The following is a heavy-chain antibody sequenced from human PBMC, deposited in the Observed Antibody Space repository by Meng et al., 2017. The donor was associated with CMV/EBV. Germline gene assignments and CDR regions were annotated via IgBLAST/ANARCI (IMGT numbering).Heavy chain of an antibody. Sequence: GESLIISCASSGFTFSSYAMYRVRQAPGKGLEWVAVISYDGSNKYYADSVKGRFTLSRDNSKNTLYLQMNSLRAEDTAVYYCARDRSRYSSGWLLDYWGQGTLVTVSS. CDR3: ARDRSRYSSGWLLDY. D-gene: IGHD6-19*01. V-gene: IGHV3-30-3*01. CDR2: ISYDGSNK. CDR1: GFTFSSYA. J-gene: IGHJ4*02.